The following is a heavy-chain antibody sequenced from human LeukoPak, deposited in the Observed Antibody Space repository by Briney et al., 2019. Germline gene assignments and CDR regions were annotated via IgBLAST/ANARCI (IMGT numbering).Heavy chain of an antibody. CDR1: GFTFKNFG. D-gene: IGHD1-7*01. J-gene: IGHJ4*02. Sequence: GGSLRLSCAASGFTFKNFGIHWVRQGPGKGLEWVSFIWYDGRDEYYADSVKGRFTISRDNAKNSLYLQMNSLRVEDTAVYYCARDAGITGTTEFDYWGQGTLVTVSS. V-gene: IGHV3-33*01. CDR3: ARDAGITGTTEFDY. CDR2: IWYDGRDE.